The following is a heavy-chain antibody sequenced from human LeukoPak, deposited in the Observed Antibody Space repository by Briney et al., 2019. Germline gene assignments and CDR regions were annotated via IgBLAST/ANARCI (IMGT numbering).Heavy chain of an antibody. CDR1: GGTFTTLG. Sequence: ASVKVSCKASGGTFTTLGFSWVRQAPGQGLEWMGRIIPILGIANYAQKFQGRVTFTADKITNTTYMELTSLSSEDTALYYCARDLVYCVGSCYDDYWGQGTLVTVSS. CDR2: IIPILGIA. V-gene: IGHV1-69*04. CDR3: ARDLVYCVGSCYDDY. D-gene: IGHD2-21*01. J-gene: IGHJ4*02.